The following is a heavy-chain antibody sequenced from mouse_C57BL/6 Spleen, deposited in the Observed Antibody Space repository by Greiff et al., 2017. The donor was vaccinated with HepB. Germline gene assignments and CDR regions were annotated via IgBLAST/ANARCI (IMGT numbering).Heavy chain of an antibody. CDR1: GYTFTSYW. V-gene: IGHV1-50*01. J-gene: IGHJ1*03. Sequence: QVQLQQPGAELVKPGASVKLSCKASGYTFTSYWMQWVKQRPGQGLEWIGEIDPSDSYTNYNQKFKGKATLTVDTSSSTAYMQLSSLTSEDSAVYYCARWDYGSSYRYFDVWGTGTTVTVSS. CDR2: IDPSDSYT. CDR3: ARWDYGSSYRYFDV. D-gene: IGHD1-1*01.